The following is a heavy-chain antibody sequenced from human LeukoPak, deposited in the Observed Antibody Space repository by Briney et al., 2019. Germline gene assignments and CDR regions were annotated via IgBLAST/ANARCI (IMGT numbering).Heavy chain of an antibody. V-gene: IGHV4-59*08. CDR3: ARRESYYGSGSYYIKNNWFDP. D-gene: IGHD3-10*01. J-gene: IGHJ5*02. Sequence: SETLSLTCTVSGGSISSYYWSWIRQPPGKGLEWIAYISDIGSINYNPSLKSRVTISLDTSKNQFSLKLSSVTAADTAVYYCARRESYYGSGSYYIKNNWFDPWGQGTLVTVSS. CDR1: GGSISSYY. CDR2: ISDIGSI.